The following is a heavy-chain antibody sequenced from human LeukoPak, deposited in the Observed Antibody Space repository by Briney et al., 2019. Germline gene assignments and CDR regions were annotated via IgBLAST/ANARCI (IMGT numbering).Heavy chain of an antibody. CDR3: ARDRDSSGWYYYMDV. Sequence: PGGSLRLSCAASGFTFSSYAMHWVRQAPAKGLEWVAVISYDGSNKYYADSVKGRFTISRDNSKNTLYLQMNSLRAEDTAVYYCARDRDSSGWYYYMDVWGKGTTVTVSS. V-gene: IGHV3-30*04. D-gene: IGHD6-19*01. CDR2: ISYDGSNK. CDR1: GFTFSSYA. J-gene: IGHJ6*03.